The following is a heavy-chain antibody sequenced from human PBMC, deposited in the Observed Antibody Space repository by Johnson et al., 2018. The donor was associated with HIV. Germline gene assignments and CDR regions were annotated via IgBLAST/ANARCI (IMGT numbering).Heavy chain of an antibody. CDR2: INWNGGST. CDR1: GFTFSDYY. Sequence: QVQLVESGGGLVKPGGSLRLSCAASGFTFSDYYMSWIRQAPGKGLEWVSGINWNGGSTAYGDSVKGRFTISRDNAKSTLYLQMNSLRAEDTAVYYCANDFWSGSGIWGQGTMVTVSS. CDR3: ANDFWSGSGI. V-gene: IGHV3-11*04. D-gene: IGHD3-3*01. J-gene: IGHJ3*02.